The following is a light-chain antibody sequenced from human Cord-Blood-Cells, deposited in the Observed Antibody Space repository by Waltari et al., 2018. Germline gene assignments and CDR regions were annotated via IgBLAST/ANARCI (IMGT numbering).Light chain of an antibody. CDR2: KAS. CDR1: QSISSW. CDR3: QQYNSYSRT. Sequence: DIQMPQSPSTLSALVGGRVTITCRASQSISSWLAWYQQKPGKAPKLLIYKASSLESGVPSRFSGSGSGTEFTLTISSLQPDDFATYYCQQYNSYSRTFGQGTKVEIK. J-gene: IGKJ1*01. V-gene: IGKV1-5*03.